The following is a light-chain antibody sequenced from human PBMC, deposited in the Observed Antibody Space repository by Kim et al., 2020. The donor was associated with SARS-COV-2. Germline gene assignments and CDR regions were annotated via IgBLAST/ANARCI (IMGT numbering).Light chain of an antibody. CDR1: QGVGIY. CDR3: QQYYTYPRT. CDR2: GAS. Sequence: ASTGDRVTITCRASQGVGIYLAWYQQKPGKAPKLLIYGASTLQSGVPSTFSGSGSETDFTLTISCLQSEDFATYYCQQYYTYPRTFGQGTKVDIK. J-gene: IGKJ1*01. V-gene: IGKV1-8*01.